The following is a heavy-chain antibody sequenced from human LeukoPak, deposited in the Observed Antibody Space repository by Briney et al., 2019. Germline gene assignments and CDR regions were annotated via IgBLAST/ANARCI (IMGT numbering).Heavy chain of an antibody. CDR2: INSDGGST. CDR3: ARGYSGNYRIDY. V-gene: IGHV3-74*01. J-gene: IGHJ4*02. D-gene: IGHD1-26*01. Sequence: PGGSLRLSCAASGFTFSSYWMHWVRQVPGKGLVWVSRINSDGGSTSYADSVKGRFTISRDNAKNTLYLQMNSLRAEDTAVYYCARGYSGNYRIDYWGQGTLVTASS. CDR1: GFTFSSYW.